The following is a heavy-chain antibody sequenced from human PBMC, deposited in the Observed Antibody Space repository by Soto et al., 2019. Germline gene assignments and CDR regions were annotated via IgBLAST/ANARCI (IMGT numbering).Heavy chain of an antibody. D-gene: IGHD3-16*01. V-gene: IGHV1-8*01. CDR1: GYTFTTYD. CDR3: ARQRRGTWYYFDH. CDR2: INPNADKT. J-gene: IGHJ4*01. Sequence: ASVKVSCKTSGYTFTTYDINWVRQTPGQGLEWMGWINPNADKTGFAQNFQGRVTLTRDTSINTVFMELHNLRSEDTAVYYCARQRRGTWYYFDHWGHGTLVTVSS.